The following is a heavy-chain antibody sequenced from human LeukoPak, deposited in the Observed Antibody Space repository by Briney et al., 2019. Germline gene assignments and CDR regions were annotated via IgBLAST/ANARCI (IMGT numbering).Heavy chain of an antibody. CDR1: GGTFSSYA. Sequence: ASVKVSCKASGGTFSSYAISWVRQAPGQGLEWMGGIIPIFGTANYAQKFQGRVTITADESTSTAYMELSSLRSKDTAVYYCARDRVTTGESFDYWGQGTLVTVSS. CDR3: ARDRVTTGESFDY. J-gene: IGHJ4*02. CDR2: IIPIFGTA. D-gene: IGHD4-11*01. V-gene: IGHV1-69*13.